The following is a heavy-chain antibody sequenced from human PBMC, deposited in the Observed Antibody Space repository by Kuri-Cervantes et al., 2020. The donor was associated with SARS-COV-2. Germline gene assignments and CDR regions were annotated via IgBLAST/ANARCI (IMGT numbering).Heavy chain of an antibody. CDR3: ARGSYGGNSDFDY. V-gene: IGHV3-33*01. J-gene: IGHJ4*02. CDR1: GFTFSNYA. CDR2: IWWDGSEE. Sequence: GESLKISCEASGFTFSNYAMHWVRQAPGEGLEWVAVIWWDGSEEYYLDSVKGRFTISKDNSKNMLFLEINNLRVEDAAVYFCARGSYGGNSDFDYWGQGTPVTVSS. D-gene: IGHD4-23*01.